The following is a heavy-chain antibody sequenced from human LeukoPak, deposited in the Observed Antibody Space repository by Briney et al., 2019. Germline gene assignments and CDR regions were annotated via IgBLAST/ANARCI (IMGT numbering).Heavy chain of an antibody. V-gene: IGHV1-69*05. CDR2: IIPIFGTA. D-gene: IGHD3-22*01. CDR3: ARNSWYYDSSGYYYVDY. CDR1: GGTFSSYA. J-gene: IGHJ4*02. Sequence: ASVKVSCKASGGTFSSYAISWVRQAPGQGLEWMGGIIPIFGTANYAQKFQGRVTITTDESTSTAYMELSSLRSEDTAVYYRARNSWYYDSSGYYYVDYWGQGTLVTVSS.